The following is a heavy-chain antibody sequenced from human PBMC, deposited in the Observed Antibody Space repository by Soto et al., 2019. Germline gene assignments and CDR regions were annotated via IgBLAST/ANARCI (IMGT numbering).Heavy chain of an antibody. J-gene: IGHJ6*02. V-gene: IGHV1-69*13. D-gene: IGHD3-22*01. CDR3: ARAHYYDSSGYIYYYYGMDV. CDR1: GGTFSSYA. Sequence: SVKVSCKASGGTFSSYAISWVRQAPGQGLEWMGGIIPIFGTANYAQKFQGRVTITADESTSTAYMELSSLRSEDTAVYYCARAHYYDSSGYIYYYYGMDVWGQGTTVTV. CDR2: IIPIFGTA.